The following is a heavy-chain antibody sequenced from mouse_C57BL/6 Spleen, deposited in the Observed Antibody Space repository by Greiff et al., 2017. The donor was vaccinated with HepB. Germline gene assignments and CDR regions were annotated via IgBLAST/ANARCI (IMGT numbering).Heavy chain of an antibody. CDR2: IRNKANGYKT. CDR1: FPDYY. D-gene: IGHD2-2*01. CDR3: ARSGYYGYFDV. J-gene: IGHJ1*03. V-gene: IGHV7-3*01. Sequence: FPDYYMSWVRQPPGKALEWLGFIRNKANGYKTEYSASVKGRFTISRDNSQSILYLQMNALRAEDSATYYCARSGYYGYFDVWGTGTTVTVSS.